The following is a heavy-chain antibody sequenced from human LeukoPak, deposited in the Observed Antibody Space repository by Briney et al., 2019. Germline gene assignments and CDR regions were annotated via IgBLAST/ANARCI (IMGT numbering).Heavy chain of an antibody. V-gene: IGHV3-20*04. Sequence: GGSLRLSCAASGFTFDDYGMSWVRQVPGKGLEWVSGINWNGGSTGYADSVKGRFTISRDNVKNSLYLQMNRLIAEDTAFYYCTRKAGVANYYFDYWGQGTLVTVSS. J-gene: IGHJ4*02. CDR2: INWNGGST. D-gene: IGHD1-1*01. CDR3: TRKAGVANYYFDY. CDR1: GFTFDDYG.